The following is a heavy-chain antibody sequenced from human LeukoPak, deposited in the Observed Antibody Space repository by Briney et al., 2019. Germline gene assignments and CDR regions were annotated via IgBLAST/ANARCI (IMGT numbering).Heavy chain of an antibody. V-gene: IGHV4-4*02. D-gene: IGHD2-15*01. J-gene: IGHJ6*04. CDR1: GGPLSSSNW. Sequence: PSGTLSLTCAVSGGPLSSSNWWSWVRQPPGKGLEWIGEIYYSENTNYNPSLKSRVTISIDKSRNQFSLKLYSVTAADTAVYYCARRMWDVWGKGTTVTVSS. CDR2: IYYSENT. CDR3: ARRMWDV.